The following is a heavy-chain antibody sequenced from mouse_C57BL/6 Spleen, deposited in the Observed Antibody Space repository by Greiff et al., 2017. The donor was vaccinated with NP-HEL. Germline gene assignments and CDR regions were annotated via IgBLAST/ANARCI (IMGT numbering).Heavy chain of an antibody. CDR3: ARQGGSTMITTGTSYWYFDV. CDR1: GFTFSSYG. CDR2: ISSGGSYT. D-gene: IGHD2-4*01. J-gene: IGHJ1*03. Sequence: EVKLMESGGDLVKPGGSLKLSCAASGFTFSSYGMSWVRQTPDKRLEWVATISSGGSYTYSPDSVKGRFTISRDNAKNTLYLQMSSLKSEDTARYYCARQGGSTMITTGTSYWYFDVWGTGTTVTVSS. V-gene: IGHV5-6*01.